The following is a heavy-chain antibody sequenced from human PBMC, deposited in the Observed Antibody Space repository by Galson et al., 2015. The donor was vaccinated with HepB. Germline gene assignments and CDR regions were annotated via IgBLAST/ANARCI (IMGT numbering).Heavy chain of an antibody. V-gene: IGHV4-39*01. J-gene: IGHJ4*02. CDR2: IYYSGST. CDR1: GGSISSSSYY. CDR3: ARQRGGYSYGLPILGY. D-gene: IGHD5-18*01. Sequence: SETLSLTCTVSGGSISSSSYYWGWIRQPPGKGLEWIGSIYYSGSTYYNPSLKSRVTISVDTSKNQFSLKLSSVTAADTAVYYCARQRGGYSYGLPILGYWGQGTPVTVSS.